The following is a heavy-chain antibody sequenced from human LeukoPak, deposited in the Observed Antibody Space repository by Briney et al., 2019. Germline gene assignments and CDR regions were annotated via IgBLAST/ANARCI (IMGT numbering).Heavy chain of an antibody. CDR1: GYTFTSYG. D-gene: IGHD3-10*01. V-gene: IGHV1-18*01. CDR2: ISAYNGNT. Sequence: GASVKVSCKASGYTFTSYGISWVRQAPGQGLEWMGWISAYNGNTNYAQKLQGRVTMTTDTSTSTAYMELRSLRSDDTAVYYCARDLALRYYGSGSRGAFDIWGQGTMVTVSS. J-gene: IGHJ3*02. CDR3: ARDLALRYYGSGSRGAFDI.